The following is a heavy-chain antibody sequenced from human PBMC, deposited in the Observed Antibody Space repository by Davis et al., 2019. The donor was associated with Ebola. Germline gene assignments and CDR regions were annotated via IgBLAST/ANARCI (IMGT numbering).Heavy chain of an antibody. CDR2: INSKIGET. Sequence: ASVKVSCKASGYTFTSYIITWVRQAPGQGLEWMGRINSKIGETDYAQKFQGRVTMTRDTSIRTVYMELSSLRVDDTAIYYCARYGGYDLDFWGQGTLVTVSS. CDR3: ARYGGYDLDF. CDR1: GYTFTSYI. V-gene: IGHV1-2*06. D-gene: IGHD5-12*01. J-gene: IGHJ4*02.